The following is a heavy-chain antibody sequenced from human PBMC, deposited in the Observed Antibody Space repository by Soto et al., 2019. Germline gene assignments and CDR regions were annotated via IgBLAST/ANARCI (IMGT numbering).Heavy chain of an antibody. CDR2: IYYSGST. D-gene: IGHD1-26*01. CDR1: GGSFIGYS. Sequence: SGTLPLTCAVYGGSFIGYSWSWIRQPPGKGLERTGYIYYSGSTNYNPSLKRRVTIPVDTSKNQFSLKLSSVTAADTAVYYCASGRRWLRSSDTFGGSYSRYFDYWGQGTLVTAPQ. J-gene: IGHJ4*02. V-gene: IGHV4-59*07. CDR3: ASGRRWLRSSDTFGGSYSRYFDY.